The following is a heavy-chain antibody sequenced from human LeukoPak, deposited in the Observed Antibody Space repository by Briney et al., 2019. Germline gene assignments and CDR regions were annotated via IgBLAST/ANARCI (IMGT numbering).Heavy chain of an antibody. D-gene: IGHD1-26*01. Sequence: GGSLRLSCAASGFTFSSYSMNWVRQAPGKGLEWVSFISSSSSTIYYADSVKGRFTISRDNAKNSLYLQMNSLRAEDTAVYYCARDRGGSYSAIDYWGKGTLVTVSS. CDR1: GFTFSSYS. CDR2: ISSSSSTI. V-gene: IGHV3-48*04. CDR3: ARDRGGSYSAIDY. J-gene: IGHJ4*02.